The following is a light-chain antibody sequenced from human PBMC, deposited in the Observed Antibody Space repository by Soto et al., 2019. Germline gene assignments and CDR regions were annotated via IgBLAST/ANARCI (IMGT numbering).Light chain of an antibody. CDR1: QNIYNY. CDR3: QQSFSPLPLT. J-gene: IGKJ5*01. CDR2: TAS. Sequence: IQMSQSPSSLSASIGDRVTITCRASQNIYNYLNWYQVIPGKSPKLLIFTASSLRSGVPSRFSGSGSGTDFPLTISALQPEDFATYYCQQSFSPLPLTFGQGTRL. V-gene: IGKV1-39*01.